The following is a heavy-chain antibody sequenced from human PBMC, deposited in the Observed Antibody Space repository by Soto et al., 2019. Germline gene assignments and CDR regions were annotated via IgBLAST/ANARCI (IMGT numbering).Heavy chain of an antibody. V-gene: IGHV3-23*01. D-gene: IGHD4-17*01. CDR1: EFTCSRDV. CDR2: ITDNGGST. J-gene: IGHJ4*02. CDR3: AKERATTTAFDY. Sequence: YLRLSCASSEFTCSRDVMSWVRQAPGKGLEWVSLITDNGGSTYYADSVKGRFTISRDNTKNTLFLQMNSLRAEDTAVYYCAKERATTTAFDYWGQGALVTVSS.